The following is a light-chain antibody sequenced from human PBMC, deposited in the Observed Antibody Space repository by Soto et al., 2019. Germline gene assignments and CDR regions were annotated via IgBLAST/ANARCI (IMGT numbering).Light chain of an antibody. Sequence: QSVLTQPPSVSGAPGQRITISCTWSSSNIGAGYPVHWYQQLPGTAPKLLIFGNTIRPSGVPDRFSGSRSGLAITGLQAEDEADYYCQYYDSSLSGYVFGTGTKVTVL. J-gene: IGLJ1*01. V-gene: IGLV1-40*01. CDR1: SSNIGAGYP. CDR3: QYYDSSLSGYV. CDR2: GNT.